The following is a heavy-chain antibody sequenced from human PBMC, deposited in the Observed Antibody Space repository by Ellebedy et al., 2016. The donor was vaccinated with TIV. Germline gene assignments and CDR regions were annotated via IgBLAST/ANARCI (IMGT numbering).Heavy chain of an antibody. Sequence: MPGGSLRLSCTVSGGSISGYYWSWIRQPPGKGLEWVGYIYYSGSTHYNPSLKSRVTISADTSKNQFSLKLSSVTAADTAVYYCVMYEMGATPYNWFHPWGRGTLVTVSS. CDR2: IYYSGST. D-gene: IGHD1-26*01. J-gene: IGHJ5*02. CDR3: VMYEMGATPYNWFHP. CDR1: GGSISGYY. V-gene: IGHV4-59*08.